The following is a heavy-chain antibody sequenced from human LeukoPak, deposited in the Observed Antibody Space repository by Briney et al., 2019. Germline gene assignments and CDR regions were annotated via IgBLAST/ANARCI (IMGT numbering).Heavy chain of an antibody. CDR2: IIASSGST. D-gene: IGHD5-12*01. CDR3: AKGAYDYIEMGYFDY. V-gene: IGHV3-23*01. Sequence: PGVSLRLSCAASGFSLSNSAMSWVRQAPGKGLEWVSLIIASSGSTFYADSVKGRFTISRDNSKNTLYLQMNSLRAEDTAVYYCAKGAYDYIEMGYFDYWGQGTLVTVSS. J-gene: IGHJ4*02. CDR1: GFSLSNSA.